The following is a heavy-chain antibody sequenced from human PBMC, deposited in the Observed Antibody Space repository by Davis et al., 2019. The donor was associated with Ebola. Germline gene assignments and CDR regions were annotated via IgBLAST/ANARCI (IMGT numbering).Heavy chain of an antibody. J-gene: IGHJ4*02. CDR2: IYYSGST. V-gene: IGHV4-61*05. CDR3: ARVYGGNHPDY. D-gene: IGHD4-23*01. CDR1: GYSISSGHY. Sequence: MPSETLSLTCSVSGYSISSGHYWDWIRQPPGKGLEWIGYIYYSGSTNYNPSLKSRVTISVDTSKNQFSLKLSSVTAADTAVYYCARVYGGNHPDYWGQGTLVTVSS.